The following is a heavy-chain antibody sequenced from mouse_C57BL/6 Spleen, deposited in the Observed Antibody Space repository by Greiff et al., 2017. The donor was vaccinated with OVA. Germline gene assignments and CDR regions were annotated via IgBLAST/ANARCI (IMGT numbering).Heavy chain of an antibody. D-gene: IGHD2-4*01. CDR2: IDPEDGDT. J-gene: IGHJ4*01. V-gene: IGHV14-1*01. CDR1: GFNIKDYY. Sequence: VQLQQSGAELVRPGASVKLSCTASGFNIKDYYMHWVKQRPEQGLEWIGRIDPEDGDTEYAPKFQGKATMTADTSSNTAYLQLSSLTSEDTAVYYCTSPDYDYDGYAMDYWGQGTSVTVSS. CDR3: TSPDYDYDGYAMDY.